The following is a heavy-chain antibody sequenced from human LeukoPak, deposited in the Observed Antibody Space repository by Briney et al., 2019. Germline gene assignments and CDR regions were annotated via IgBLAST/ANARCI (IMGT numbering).Heavy chain of an antibody. D-gene: IGHD4-23*01. Sequence: SETLSLTCTVSGGSISGSLYYWGWVRQPPGKGLEWIGSVYYSGNLYYSPSLKSRVTIFLDTSKNQFSLKLSSVTAADTAVYYCARLPGYGGNVGSWGQGTLVTVSS. J-gene: IGHJ1*01. CDR3: ARLPGYGGNVGS. CDR2: VYYSGNL. V-gene: IGHV4-39*01. CDR1: GGSISGSLYY.